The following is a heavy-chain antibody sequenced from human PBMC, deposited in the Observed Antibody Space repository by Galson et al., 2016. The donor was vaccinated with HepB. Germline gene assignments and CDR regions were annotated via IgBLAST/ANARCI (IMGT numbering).Heavy chain of an antibody. CDR2: VYVSGST. CDR1: GGSISSGSRF. CDR3: ASVKGWGYDY. Sequence: TLSPTCTVSGGSISSGSRFWSWIRQPAGKGLEWIGRVYVSGSTNYSPPLRSRVTISLDTSKNQFSLRLNSLTAADTAVYYCASVKGWGYDYWGQGTLVTVSA. V-gene: IGHV4-61*02. J-gene: IGHJ4*02. D-gene: IGHD3-16*01.